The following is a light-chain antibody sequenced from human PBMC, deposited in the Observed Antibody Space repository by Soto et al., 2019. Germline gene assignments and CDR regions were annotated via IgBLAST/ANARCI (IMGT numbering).Light chain of an antibody. Sequence: DIQMTQSPSSLSASVGDRVTITCRASQSIISYLNWYQQKPGKAPKLLIYATSSLYSGVPLRFSGSGSGTDFTLTISNLQPEDFATYYCQQSYSTLAITFGQGTRLEFK. CDR2: ATS. V-gene: IGKV1-39*01. J-gene: IGKJ5*01. CDR1: QSIISY. CDR3: QQSYSTLAIT.